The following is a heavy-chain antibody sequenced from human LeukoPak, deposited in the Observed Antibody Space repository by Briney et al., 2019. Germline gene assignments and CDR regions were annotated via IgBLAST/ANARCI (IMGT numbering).Heavy chain of an antibody. J-gene: IGHJ3*02. Sequence: SGGSLRLSCATSGFTFSNYAMGWVRQAPGKGLEWVSAVSSSGNSAVYTDSVRGRFTISRDNSKNTILLQMNSLRAEETAVYHCAKDQRSGEYDYGWGPFDMSGEGTMVTVSS. CDR2: VSSSGNSA. CDR1: GFTFSNYA. V-gene: IGHV3-23*01. D-gene: IGHD3-16*01. CDR3: AKDQRSGEYDYGWGPFDM.